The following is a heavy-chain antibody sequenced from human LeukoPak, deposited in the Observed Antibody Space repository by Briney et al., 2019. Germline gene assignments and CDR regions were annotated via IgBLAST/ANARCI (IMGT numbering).Heavy chain of an antibody. J-gene: IGHJ6*02. V-gene: IGHV3-23*01. CDR3: AKDELYYGMDV. CDR1: GFNFANHA. Sequence: GGSLRLSCAASGFNFANHAMSWVRQTAGKGLEWVSAISGGGDITYYADSVKGRFTISRDNSKNTLYLQMNSLRAEDTAVYYCAKDELYYGMDVWGQGTTVTVSS. D-gene: IGHD1-26*01. CDR2: ISGGGDIT.